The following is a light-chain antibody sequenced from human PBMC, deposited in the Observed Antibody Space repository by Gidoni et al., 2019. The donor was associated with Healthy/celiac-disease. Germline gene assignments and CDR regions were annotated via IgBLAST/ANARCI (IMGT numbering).Light chain of an antibody. V-gene: IGLV1-44*01. Sequence: HSVLTQPPSASGTPGHRGTISCSGSSSTIGSNTVNWYQQLPGTAPNLLIYSNNQRPSGVPDRFSGSKSGTSASLAISGLQSEDEADYYCAAWDDSLNGWVFGGGTKLTVL. CDR3: AAWDDSLNGWV. CDR1: SSTIGSNT. CDR2: SNN. J-gene: IGLJ3*02.